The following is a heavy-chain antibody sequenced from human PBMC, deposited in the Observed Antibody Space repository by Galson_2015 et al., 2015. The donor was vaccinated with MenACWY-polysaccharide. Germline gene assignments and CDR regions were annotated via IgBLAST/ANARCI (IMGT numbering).Heavy chain of an antibody. CDR1: GFTFSSYA. V-gene: IGHV3-23*01. J-gene: IGHJ2*01. D-gene: IGHD2-15*01. Sequence: SLRLSCAASGFTFSSYAMSWVRQAPGKGLEWVSAISGGEGSIYYADSLKGRFTISRDNSRNTLYLQMNGLRAEDTAVYYCAKFWRCLSSSCYREGGWYFDLWGRGTLVTVSS. CDR2: ISGGEGSI. CDR3: AKFWRCLSSSCYREGGWYFDL.